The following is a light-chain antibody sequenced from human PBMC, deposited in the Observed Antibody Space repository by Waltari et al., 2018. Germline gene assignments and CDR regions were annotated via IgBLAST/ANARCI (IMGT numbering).Light chain of an antibody. CDR3: QQSHGFPFT. CDR2: GAS. V-gene: IGKV1-39*01. CDR1: HTVDVL. J-gene: IGKJ2*01. Sequence: DIQMTQSPSSLSTSVGDRVTTSCRASHTVDVLLNWYQQKPGNAPKLLIYGASSLQSGVPSRFSGSGSGTDFTLTITSLQPEDSATYYCQQSHGFPFTFGQGTKLEIK.